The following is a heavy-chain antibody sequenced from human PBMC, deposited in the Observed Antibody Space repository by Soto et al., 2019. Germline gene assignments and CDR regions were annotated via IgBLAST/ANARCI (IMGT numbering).Heavy chain of an antibody. D-gene: IGHD5-12*01. CDR1: GYTFTRSG. Sequence: QVQLVQSGAEVKKPGASVKVSCKASGYTFTRSGISWVRQAPGQGPEWMGWISSYNGDTNYAQTFQGRVTMTTDTPTSTAYMALRSLRSDGTAVYYCAGEGVAPYYYYGMDVWGQGTPVTVSS. V-gene: IGHV1-18*01. CDR2: ISSYNGDT. CDR3: AGEGVAPYYYYGMDV. J-gene: IGHJ6*02.